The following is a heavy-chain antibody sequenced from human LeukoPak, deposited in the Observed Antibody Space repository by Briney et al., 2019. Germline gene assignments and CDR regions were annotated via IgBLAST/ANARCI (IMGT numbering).Heavy chain of an antibody. CDR1: GFTFSSYA. V-gene: IGHV3-23*01. Sequence: QPGGSLRLSCAASGFTFSSYAMSWVRQAPGKGLEWVSAISGSGGSTYYADSVKGRFTISRDNSKNTLYLQMNSLRAEDTAVYYCARGRRYGGNGVYYHFDYWGQGTLVTVSS. D-gene: IGHD4-23*01. J-gene: IGHJ4*02. CDR3: ARGRRYGGNGVYYHFDY. CDR2: ISGSGGST.